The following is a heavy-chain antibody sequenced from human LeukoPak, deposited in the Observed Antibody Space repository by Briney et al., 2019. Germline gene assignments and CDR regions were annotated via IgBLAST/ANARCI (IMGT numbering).Heavy chain of an antibody. Sequence: GRSLRLSCAASGFTFSSYAMTWVRQAPGKGREWVSIISASGGSTSYADSVQGRFTISRDNSKNTLYLQMNSLRAEDTAVYYCAKDSASGGDFWGYFDLWGRGTQVTVSS. CDR1: GFTFSSYA. D-gene: IGHD2-21*02. J-gene: IGHJ2*01. V-gene: IGHV3-23*01. CDR3: AKDSASGGDFWGYFDL. CDR2: ISASGGST.